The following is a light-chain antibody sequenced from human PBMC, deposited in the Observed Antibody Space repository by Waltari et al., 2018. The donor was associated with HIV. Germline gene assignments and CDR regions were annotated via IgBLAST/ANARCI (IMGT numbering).Light chain of an antibody. CDR2: SAS. J-gene: IGKJ3*01. Sequence: DIQMTQSPSSVSGSVGDSVTINCRASQEISTSLAWYQQRPGEAPRLLILSASTLQTGVPSRFSGSGSGTAFTLTINSLQPDDFATYFCQQTGSFPFTFGPGTKVEIK. CDR3: QQTGSFPFT. CDR1: QEISTS. V-gene: IGKV1-12*02.